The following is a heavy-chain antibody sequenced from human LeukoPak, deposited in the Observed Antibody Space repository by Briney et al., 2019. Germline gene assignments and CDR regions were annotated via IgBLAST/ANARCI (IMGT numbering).Heavy chain of an antibody. J-gene: IGHJ4*02. D-gene: IGHD6-13*01. CDR2: IVVGSDNT. V-gene: IGHV1-58*01. CDR3: AAPYSSTWFDY. CDR1: GFTFTSRSA. Sequence: SVKVSCKASGFTFTSRSAVQWVRQARGQRLEWIGWIVVGSDNTNYAQKFQERATITRDMSTSTSYMELSSLRSEDTAVYYCAAPYSSTWFDYWGQGTLVTVSS.